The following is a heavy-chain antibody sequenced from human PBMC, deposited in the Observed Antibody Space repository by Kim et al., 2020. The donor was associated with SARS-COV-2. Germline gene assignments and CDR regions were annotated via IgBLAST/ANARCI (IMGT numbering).Heavy chain of an antibody. D-gene: IGHD1-26*01. CDR3: ATNLEGGSYYDAFDI. CDR1: GYTLTELS. Sequence: ASVKVSCKVSGYTLTELSMHWVRQAPGKGLEWMGGFDPEDGETIYAQKFQGRVTMTEDTSTDTAYMELSSLRSEDTAVYYCATNLEGGSYYDAFDIWGQGTMVTVSS. V-gene: IGHV1-24*01. J-gene: IGHJ3*02. CDR2: FDPEDGET.